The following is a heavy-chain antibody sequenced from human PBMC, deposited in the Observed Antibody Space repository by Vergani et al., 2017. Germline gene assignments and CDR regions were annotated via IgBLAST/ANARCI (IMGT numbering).Heavy chain of an antibody. J-gene: IGHJ6*02. CDR2: ISGSGGST. Sequence: EVQLLESGGDLVQPGGSLRLSCAASGFTFNHYAMNWVRQAPGKGMEWVSGISGSGGSTYYAGPVKGRCTISRDSSNNTLYLQINSLSAGDTAVYYCAKANPRNSGYDYLYYYHAMDVWGQGTTVTVSS. V-gene: IGHV3-23*01. CDR1: GFTFNHYA. D-gene: IGHD5-12*01. CDR3: AKANPRNSGYDYLYYYHAMDV.